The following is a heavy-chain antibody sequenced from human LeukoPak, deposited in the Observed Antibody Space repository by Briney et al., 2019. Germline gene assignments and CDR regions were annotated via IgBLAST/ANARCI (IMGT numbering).Heavy chain of an antibody. D-gene: IGHD3-3*01. Sequence: ASVKVSCKASGYTFTSYGISWVRQAPGQGLEWMGWISAYNGNTNYAKKLQGRVTMTTDTSTSTAYMELRSLRSDDTAVYYCARSRNYDFWRSTNLYTWFDPWGQGTLVTVSS. J-gene: IGHJ5*02. CDR1: GYTFTSYG. V-gene: IGHV1-18*01. CDR3: ARSRNYDFWRSTNLYTWFDP. CDR2: ISAYNGNT.